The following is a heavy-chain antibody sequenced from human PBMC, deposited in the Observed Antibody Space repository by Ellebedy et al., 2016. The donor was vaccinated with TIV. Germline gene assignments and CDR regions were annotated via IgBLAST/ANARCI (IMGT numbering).Heavy chain of an antibody. CDR2: IYHSGST. V-gene: IGHV4-4*02. CDR3: ASRGSSWIQGGFDP. J-gene: IGHJ5*02. CDR1: GGSISSSNW. Sequence: SETLSLTXAVSGGSISSSNWWSWVRQPPGKGLEWIGEIYHSGSTNYNPSLKSRVTISVDKSKNQFSLKLSSVTAADTAVYYCASRGSSWIQGGFDPWGQGTLVTVSS. D-gene: IGHD6-13*01.